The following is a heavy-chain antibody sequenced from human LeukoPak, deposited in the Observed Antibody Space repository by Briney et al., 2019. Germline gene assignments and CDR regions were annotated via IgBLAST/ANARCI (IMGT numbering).Heavy chain of an antibody. CDR3: ARKDSEDAFDI. J-gene: IGHJ3*02. CDR1: GGSISSYY. V-gene: IGHV4-59*01. Sequence: SETLSLTCTVSGGSISSYYWSWLRQPPGKGLEWIGYIYYSGSTNYNPSLRSRVTISVATSKNQFSLKLSSVTAADTAVYYCARKDSEDAFDIWGQGTMVTVSS. CDR2: IYYSGST.